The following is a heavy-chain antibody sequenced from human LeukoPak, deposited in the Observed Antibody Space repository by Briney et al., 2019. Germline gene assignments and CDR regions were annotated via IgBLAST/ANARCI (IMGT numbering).Heavy chain of an antibody. CDR3: AKVSRGYNGMDV. CDR1: GFTFSSYG. V-gene: IGHV3-48*02. CDR2: ISDSSSLT. Sequence: GGSLRLSCAASGFTFSSYGMNWVRQAPGKGLEWVSYISDSSSLTYYADSVKGRFTISRDNAKNSLSLQLSSLRDEDTAVYFCAKVSRGYNGMDVCGRGTTVTVSS. D-gene: IGHD2-21*01. J-gene: IGHJ6*02.